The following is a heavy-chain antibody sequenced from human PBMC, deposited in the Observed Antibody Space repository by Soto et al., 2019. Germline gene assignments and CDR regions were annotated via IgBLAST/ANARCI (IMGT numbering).Heavy chain of an antibody. CDR3: ARDTRYSYGFLPGMDV. D-gene: IGHD5-18*01. CDR2: ISSSSSYI. Sequence: GGSLRLSCAASGFTFSRYSMNWVRQAPGKGLEWVSSISSSSSYIYYADSVKGRFTISRDNAKNPLYLQMNSLRAEDTAVYYCARDTRYSYGFLPGMDVWGQGTTVTVSS. V-gene: IGHV3-21*01. J-gene: IGHJ6*02. CDR1: GFTFSRYS.